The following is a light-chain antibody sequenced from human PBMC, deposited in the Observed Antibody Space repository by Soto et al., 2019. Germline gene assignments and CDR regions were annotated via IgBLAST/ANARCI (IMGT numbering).Light chain of an antibody. J-gene: IGKJ4*01. CDR1: QRVLYNSNNKNY. Sequence: DIVMTQSPDSLAVSLGERATFNCKSSQRVLYNSNNKNYLAWYQQKPGHPPKLLLYWASTRESGVPDRFSGSWSGTDFTLTISSPQAEGVEFYYCQQYYNTPPTFGGGTKVAIK. CDR2: WAS. CDR3: QQYYNTPPT. V-gene: IGKV4-1*01.